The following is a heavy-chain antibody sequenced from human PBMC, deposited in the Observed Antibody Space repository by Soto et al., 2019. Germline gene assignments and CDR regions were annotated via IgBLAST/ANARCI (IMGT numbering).Heavy chain of an antibody. D-gene: IGHD3-10*01. V-gene: IGHV4-4*07. CDR3: ARDSLQAYGSGSYYNPYYGLDV. CDR2: IHTSGST. CDR1: GCSISSYY. J-gene: IGHJ6*02. Sequence: SETLSLTCTVSGCSISSYYWSWIRQPAGKGLEWIGRIHTSGSTNYNPSLKSRVTMSVDTSKNQFSLKLSSVTAADTAVYYCARDSLQAYGSGSYYNPYYGLDVWGQGTTVTVSS.